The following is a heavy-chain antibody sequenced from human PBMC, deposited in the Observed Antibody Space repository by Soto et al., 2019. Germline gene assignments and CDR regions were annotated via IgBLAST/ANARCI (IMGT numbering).Heavy chain of an antibody. CDR1: GGSVRPYY. V-gene: IGHV4-34*01. J-gene: IGHJ4*02. CDR2: IDHSGST. Sequence: QVQLQQWGAGLLKPSEALSLTCAIYGGSVRPYYWSWIRQPPGKGLEWIGDIDHSGSTNYNPSLKSRGTISLDTSKNQFSLKLNSVTAADTAVYCCARGGKSVMFMQGYFFDYWGQGTLVAVSS. D-gene: IGHD3-10*02. CDR3: ARGGKSVMFMQGYFFDY.